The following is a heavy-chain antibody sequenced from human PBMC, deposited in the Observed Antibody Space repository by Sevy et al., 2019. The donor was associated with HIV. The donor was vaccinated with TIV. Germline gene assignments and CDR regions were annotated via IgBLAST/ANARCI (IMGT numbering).Heavy chain of an antibody. CDR2: TKHSGST. Sequence: SETLSLTCAVYGGSFSGYYWNWIRQSPGKGLEWIGVTKHSGSTHYNPSLKSRVTISVDTSKNQFSLRLNSVTAADTAVYYCARAPPVVVVPGAPSWFDPWGQGTLVTVSS. J-gene: IGHJ5*02. V-gene: IGHV4-34*01. D-gene: IGHD2-2*01. CDR1: GGSFSGYY. CDR3: ARAPPVVVVPGAPSWFDP.